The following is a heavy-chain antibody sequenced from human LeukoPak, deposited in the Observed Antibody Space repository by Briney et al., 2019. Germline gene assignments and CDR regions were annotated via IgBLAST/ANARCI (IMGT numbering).Heavy chain of an antibody. D-gene: IGHD6-13*01. Sequence: SETLSLTCTVSGGSLSSYYWSWIRQPPGKGLEWSGYIYYSGSTNYNPSLKSRVNISVDTSKNQFSLKLSSVTAADTAVYYCAREFHTFAMYSSSWYVDYCGQGTLVTVSS. CDR3: AREFHTFAMYSSSWYVDY. V-gene: IGHV4-59*12. J-gene: IGHJ4*02. CDR1: GGSLSSYY. CDR2: IYYSGST.